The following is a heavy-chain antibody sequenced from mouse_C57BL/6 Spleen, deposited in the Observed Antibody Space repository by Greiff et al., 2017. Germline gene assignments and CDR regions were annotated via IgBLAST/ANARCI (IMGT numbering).Heavy chain of an antibody. V-gene: IGHV1-69*01. CDR3: ARSWQSSFYYAMDY. CDR2: IDPSDSYT. CDR1: GYTFTSYW. J-gene: IGHJ4*01. Sequence: QVQLQQPGAELVMPGASVKLSCKASGYTFTSYWMHWVKQRPGQGLEWIGGIDPSDSYTNYNQKFKGKSTLTVDKSSSTAYMQLSSLTSEDSAVYYCARSWQSSFYYAMDYWGQGTSVTVSS. D-gene: IGHD6-1*01.